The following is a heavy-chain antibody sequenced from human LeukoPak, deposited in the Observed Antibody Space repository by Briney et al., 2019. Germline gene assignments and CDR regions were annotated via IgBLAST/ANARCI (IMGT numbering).Heavy chain of an antibody. CDR1: GFTFDDYA. D-gene: IGHD6-19*01. J-gene: IGHJ4*02. Sequence: GGSLRLSCAASGFTFDDYAMHWVRQAPGKGLEWVSGISWNSGSIGYADSVKGRFTISRDNAKNSLYLQMNSLRAEDTAVYYCARFGSSGSDYWGQGTLVTVSS. CDR2: ISWNSGSI. V-gene: IGHV3-9*01. CDR3: ARFGSSGSDY.